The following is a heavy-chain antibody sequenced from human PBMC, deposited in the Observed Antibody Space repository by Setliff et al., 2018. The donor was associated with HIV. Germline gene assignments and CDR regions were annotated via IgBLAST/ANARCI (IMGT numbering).Heavy chain of an antibody. CDR3: ARFRVTMIVVDCYFDY. D-gene: IGHD3-22*01. V-gene: IGHV4-39*07. CDR2: IYYSGST. J-gene: IGHJ4*02. Sequence: PSETLSLTCTVSGGSISSSSYYWGWTRQPPGKGLEWIGSIYYSGSTYYNPSLKSRVTISVDTSKNQFSLKLSSVTAADTAVYYCARFRVTMIVVDCYFDYWGQGTLVTVSS. CDR1: GGSISSSSYY.